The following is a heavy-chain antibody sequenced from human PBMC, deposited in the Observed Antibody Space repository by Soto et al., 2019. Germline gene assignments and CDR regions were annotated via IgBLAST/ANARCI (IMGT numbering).Heavy chain of an antibody. D-gene: IGHD4-17*01. V-gene: IGHV3-15*01. CDR3: TTVADDYGDSYYFDY. J-gene: IGHJ4*02. CDR1: GFTFSNAW. CDR2: IKSKTDGGTT. Sequence: GGSLRLSCAASGFTFSNAWMSWVRQAPGKGLEWVGRIKSKTDGGTTDYAAPVKGRFTISRDDSKNKLYLQMNSLKTEDTAVYYCTTVADDYGDSYYFDYWGQGTLVTVSS.